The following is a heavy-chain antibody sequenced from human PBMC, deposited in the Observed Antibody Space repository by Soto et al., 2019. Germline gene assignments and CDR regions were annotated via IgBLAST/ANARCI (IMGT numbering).Heavy chain of an antibody. Sequence: ASVNVSCKASGYSFTSYGITWVRQAPGQGPEWLGWITAENGNTNYAQKFQGRSTMTTDTSTNTAFMELRGLRSDDTAVYYCARVVLEWLPTSGFDYWGQGTLVTVSS. CDR3: ARVVLEWLPTSGFDY. D-gene: IGHD5-12*01. V-gene: IGHV1-18*04. J-gene: IGHJ4*02. CDR2: ITAENGNT. CDR1: GYSFTSYG.